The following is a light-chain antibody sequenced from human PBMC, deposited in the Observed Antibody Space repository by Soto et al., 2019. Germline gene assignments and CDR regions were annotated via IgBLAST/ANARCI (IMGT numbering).Light chain of an antibody. CDR2: EVT. CDR3: SSYGGNNNYVI. Sequence: QSVLTQPPSASGSPGQSVTISCSRTSSDIGAYNYVSWYQQHPGKAPKLLISEVTKRPSGVPDRFSGSKSGNTASLTVSGLQGDDEADYYCSSYGGNNNYVIFGGGTKLTVL. V-gene: IGLV2-8*01. J-gene: IGLJ2*01. CDR1: SSDIGAYNY.